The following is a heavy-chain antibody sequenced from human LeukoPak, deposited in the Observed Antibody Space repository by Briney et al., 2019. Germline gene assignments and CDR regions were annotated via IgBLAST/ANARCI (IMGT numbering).Heavy chain of an antibody. Sequence: GGSLRLSCAATGFSFRSYWMNWVRQAPGKGLEWLAIIKQDGSEKHYKGSVEGRFTISRDNAKNSLYLQMNSLRAEDTAVYYCAREYSDVVPAARPLGMDVWGQGTTVTVPS. V-gene: IGHV3-7*01. CDR2: IKQDGSEK. CDR1: GFSFRSYW. D-gene: IGHD2-2*01. CDR3: AREYSDVVPAARPLGMDV. J-gene: IGHJ6*02.